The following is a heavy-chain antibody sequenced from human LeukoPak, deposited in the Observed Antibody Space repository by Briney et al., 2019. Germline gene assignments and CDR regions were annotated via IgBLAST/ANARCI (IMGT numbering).Heavy chain of an antibody. CDR3: ARAEAVAGSTFDY. D-gene: IGHD6-19*01. Sequence: PGGSLRLSCAASGFTFSSYSMNWVRQAPGKGLEWVSSISSSSSYTYYADSVKGRFTISRDNAKNSLYLQMNSLRAEDTAFYYCARAEAVAGSTFDYWGQGTLVTVSS. CDR2: ISSSSSYT. J-gene: IGHJ4*02. V-gene: IGHV3-21*01. CDR1: GFTFSSYS.